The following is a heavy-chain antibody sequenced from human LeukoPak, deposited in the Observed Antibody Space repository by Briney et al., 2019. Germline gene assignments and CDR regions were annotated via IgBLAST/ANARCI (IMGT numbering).Heavy chain of an antibody. J-gene: IGHJ4*02. D-gene: IGHD3-3*01. Sequence: GGSLRLSCAASGFTFSSYAMSWVRQAPGKGLEWVSAISGSGGSTYYADSVKGRFSISRDNSKNTLYPQMNSLRAEDTAVYYCAKDVDFWSGYYTFDYWGQGTLVTVSS. CDR2: ISGSGGST. CDR3: AKDVDFWSGYYTFDY. V-gene: IGHV3-23*01. CDR1: GFTFSSYA.